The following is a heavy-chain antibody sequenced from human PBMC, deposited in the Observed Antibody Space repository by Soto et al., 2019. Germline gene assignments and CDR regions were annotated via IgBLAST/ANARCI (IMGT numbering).Heavy chain of an antibody. CDR2: MNPNSGNT. CDR3: ARTRFGAVAGT. Sequence: QVQLVQSGAEVKKPGASVKVSCKTSGYTFTSYDIHWVRQATGQGPEWMGWMNPNSGNTVYAQKFQGRITMTRNTSMSTAYMELSSLRPEDTGVYYCARTRFGAVAGTWGQGTLVTVSS. V-gene: IGHV1-8*01. D-gene: IGHD6-19*01. J-gene: IGHJ5*02. CDR1: GYTFTSYD.